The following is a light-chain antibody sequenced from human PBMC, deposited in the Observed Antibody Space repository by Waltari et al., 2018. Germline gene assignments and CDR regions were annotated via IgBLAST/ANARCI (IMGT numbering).Light chain of an antibody. CDR1: QGISIS. Sequence: DIQMTQSPTAMSASVGDRVTITCRASQGISISLDWFQQKPGKVPKRLIYSASTLQRGVPSRFSGSGSGTEFTLTISGLQPEDFATYYCLQRSSLPWTFGLGTKVELK. V-gene: IGKV1-17*03. CDR3: LQRSSLPWT. CDR2: SAS. J-gene: IGKJ1*01.